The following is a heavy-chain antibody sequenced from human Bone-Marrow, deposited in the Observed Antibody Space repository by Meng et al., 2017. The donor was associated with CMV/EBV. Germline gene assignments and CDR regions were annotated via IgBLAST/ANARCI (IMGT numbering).Heavy chain of an antibody. CDR3: ATAPVLMVYRAFDP. V-gene: IGHV1-18*01. CDR2: ISAYNGNT. D-gene: IGHD2-8*01. Sequence: ASVKVSCKASGYTFTSYGISWVRQAPGQGLEWMGWISAYNGNTNYAQKLQGRVTMTTDTSTSTAYMELSRLRSDDTAVYYCATAPVLMVYRAFDPWGQGTLVTVSS. J-gene: IGHJ5*02. CDR1: GYTFTSYG.